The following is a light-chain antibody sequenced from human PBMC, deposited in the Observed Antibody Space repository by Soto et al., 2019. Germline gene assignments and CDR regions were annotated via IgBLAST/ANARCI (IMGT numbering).Light chain of an antibody. CDR2: GAS. J-gene: IGKJ1*01. Sequence: ETVLTQAPSTLSLSPVERATLSCRASQSVSITYLAWFQQKSGQAPRPLIYGASSRATGIPDRFSASGSGTDFTLTISRLEPEDFAVYYCQQYGSSWKFGQGTKVDIK. CDR1: QSVSITY. CDR3: QQYGSSWK. V-gene: IGKV3-20*01.